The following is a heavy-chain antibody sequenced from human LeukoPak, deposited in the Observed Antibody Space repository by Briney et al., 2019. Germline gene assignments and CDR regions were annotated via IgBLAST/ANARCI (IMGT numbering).Heavy chain of an antibody. J-gene: IGHJ4*02. CDR3: ARRDIVATFFDY. CDR2: IYYSGST. D-gene: IGHD5-12*01. CDR1: GGSISSSSYY. V-gene: IGHV4-39*01. Sequence: SETLSLTCTVSGGSISSSSYYWGWNRQPPGKGLEWIGSIYYSGSTYYNPSLKSRVTIPVDTSKNQFSLKLSSVTAADTAVYYCARRDIVATFFDYWGQGTLVTVSS.